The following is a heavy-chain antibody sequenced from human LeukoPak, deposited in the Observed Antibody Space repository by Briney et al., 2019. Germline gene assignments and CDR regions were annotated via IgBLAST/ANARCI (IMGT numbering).Heavy chain of an antibody. CDR3: ARVRWFGETDAAYFDS. Sequence: GASVKVSCKTSGYTFTGYYMHWVRQAPGQGLEWVGWINPNSGGTDYAQKFQGRVTMTRDTSISTAYMELSRLRSDDTAVYYCARVRWFGETDAAYFDSWGQRTLVTVSP. V-gene: IGHV1-2*02. CDR2: INPNSGGT. D-gene: IGHD3-10*01. J-gene: IGHJ4*02. CDR1: GYTFTGYY.